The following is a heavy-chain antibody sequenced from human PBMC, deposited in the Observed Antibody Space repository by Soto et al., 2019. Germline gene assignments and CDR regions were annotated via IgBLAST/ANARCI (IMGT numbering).Heavy chain of an antibody. CDR1: GLTYSSNA. J-gene: IGHJ6*02. D-gene: IGHD1-26*01. V-gene: IGHV3-30-3*01. Sequence: SLRLFYTASGLTYSSNAMHCVRQAPGKGLEWVAVISYDGSNKYYADSVKGRFTISRDNSKNTLYLQMNSLRAEDTAVYYCARTPRGQWELPYYYYGMDVWGQGT. CDR2: ISYDGSNK. CDR3: ARTPRGQWELPYYYYGMDV.